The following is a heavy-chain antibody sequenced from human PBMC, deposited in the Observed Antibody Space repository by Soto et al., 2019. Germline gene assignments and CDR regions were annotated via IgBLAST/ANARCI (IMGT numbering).Heavy chain of an antibody. CDR2: VNPSGGHT. CDR1: GDTFTNYY. J-gene: IGHJ4*02. CDR3: ARGGHVVVVTAAFDY. Sequence: QVQLMQSGAEVKKPGASVKVSCKASGDTFTNYYIHWVRQAPGQGLEWMGTVNPSGGHTTYSQNFLDRVTRTRDTSPSTLYMELTSLTSDDTAVYYCARGGHVVVVTAAFDYWGQGTLVTVSS. D-gene: IGHD2-21*02. V-gene: IGHV1-46*01.